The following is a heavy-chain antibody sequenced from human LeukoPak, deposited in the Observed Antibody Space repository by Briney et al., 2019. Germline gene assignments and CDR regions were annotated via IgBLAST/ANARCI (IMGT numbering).Heavy chain of an antibody. CDR1: GGSFSGYY. V-gene: IGHV4-34*01. CDR2: INHSGST. D-gene: IGHD3-22*01. Sequence: PSETLSLTCAVYGGSFSGYYWSWIRQPPGKGLECGWEINHSGSTNYNPSLKSRVTISVDTSQKQFSLKLSSVTAADTAVYYCARSGYYPPRMAFDIWGQGTMVTVSS. J-gene: IGHJ3*02. CDR3: ARSGYYPPRMAFDI.